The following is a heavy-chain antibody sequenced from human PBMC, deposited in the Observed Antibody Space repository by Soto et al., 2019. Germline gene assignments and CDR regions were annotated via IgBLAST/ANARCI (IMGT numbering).Heavy chain of an antibody. CDR1: GYTFTSYA. J-gene: IGHJ2*01. CDR2: INAGNGNT. CDR3: ARGVSGSKRVHNYWYFDL. D-gene: IGHD1-26*01. V-gene: IGHV1-3*01. Sequence: QVQLVQSGAEVKKPGASVKVSCKASGYTFTSYAMHWVRQAPGQRLEWMGWINAGNGNTKYSQKFQGRVTITRDTSASTAYMELSSLRSEDTAVYYCARGVSGSKRVHNYWYFDLWGRGTLVTVSS.